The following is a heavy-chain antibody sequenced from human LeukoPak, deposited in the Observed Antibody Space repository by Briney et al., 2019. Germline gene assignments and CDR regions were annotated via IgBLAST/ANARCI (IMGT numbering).Heavy chain of an antibody. J-gene: IGHJ4*02. CDR3: AKGVTKYFDY. CDR1: GXTFSSYA. Sequence: GGSLRLSWAASGXTFSSYAMSWVRQAPGKGLEWVSVISGSGGSTYYADSVKGRFTISRDNSKNTLYLQMNSLRGEDTAVYYCAKGVTKYFDYWGQGTLVTVSS. D-gene: IGHD4-11*01. CDR2: ISGSGGST. V-gene: IGHV3-23*01.